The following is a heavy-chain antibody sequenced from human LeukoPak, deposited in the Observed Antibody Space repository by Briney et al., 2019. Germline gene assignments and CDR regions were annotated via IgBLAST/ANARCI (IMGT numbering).Heavy chain of an antibody. CDR3: ARDGQWLVNYYYYYMDV. J-gene: IGHJ6*03. V-gene: IGHV3-43D*03. D-gene: IGHD6-19*01. Sequence: GGSLRLSCAASGFPFDDYGMLWVRQAPGKGLEWVSFISWHGETTYYSDSVKGRFTISRDNAKNSLYLQMNSLRAEDTAVYYCARDGQWLVNYYYYYMDVWGKGTTVTISS. CDR1: GFPFDDYG. CDR2: ISWHGETT.